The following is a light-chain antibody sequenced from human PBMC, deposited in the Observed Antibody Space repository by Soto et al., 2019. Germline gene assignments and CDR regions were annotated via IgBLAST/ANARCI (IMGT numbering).Light chain of an antibody. CDR2: DNN. CDR1: SSNIGKNY. CDR3: SSYAGNYVYV. Sequence: QSVLTQPPSVSAAPGQKVTISCSRSSSNIGKNYVSWYQQLPGTAPKLLIYDNNKRPSGIPDRFSGSKSGTSATLGITGLQAGDEADYYCSSYAGNYVYVFGSGTKVTVL. V-gene: IGLV1-51*01. J-gene: IGLJ1*01.